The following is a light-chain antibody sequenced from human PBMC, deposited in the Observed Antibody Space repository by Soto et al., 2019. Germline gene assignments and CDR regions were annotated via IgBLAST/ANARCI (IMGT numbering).Light chain of an antibody. J-gene: IGKJ1*01. CDR1: ESISNR. Sequence: DIQMTQSPSTLSANVGDRVTITCRASESISNRLARYQQKPGKAPKVLIYDASTLERGVPSRFGGSGSGTEFVLSINNLQPDDFATYWCQHYGGLWTFGQGTKV. V-gene: IGKV1-5*01. CDR3: QHYGGLWT. CDR2: DAS.